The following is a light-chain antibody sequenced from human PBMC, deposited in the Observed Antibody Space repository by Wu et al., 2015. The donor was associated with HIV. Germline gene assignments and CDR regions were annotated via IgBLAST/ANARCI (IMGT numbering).Light chain of an antibody. Sequence: DIQMTQSPSTLSASVGDRVTITCRASQSISSWLAWYQQKPGKAPNLLIYKASTLESGVPSRFSGSGSGTEFTLTISGLQPDDFATYYCQQYNSYWYSFGQGTKAGDQT. CDR3: QQYNSYWYS. CDR2: KAS. J-gene: IGKJ2*03. CDR1: QSISSW. V-gene: IGKV1-5*03.